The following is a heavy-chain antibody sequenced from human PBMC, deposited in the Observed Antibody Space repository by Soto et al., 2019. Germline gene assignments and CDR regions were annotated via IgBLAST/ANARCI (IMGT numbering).Heavy chain of an antibody. Sequence: ETLSLTCTVSGGSTSSYYWSWIRQPPGKGLEWIGYIYYSGSTNYNPSLKSRVTISVDTSKNQFSLKLSSVTAADTAVYYCAREVPIHLLFDYWAQGTLVTVSS. CDR2: IYYSGST. J-gene: IGHJ4*02. CDR1: GGSTSSYY. V-gene: IGHV4-59*01. CDR3: AREVPIHLLFDY. D-gene: IGHD5-18*01.